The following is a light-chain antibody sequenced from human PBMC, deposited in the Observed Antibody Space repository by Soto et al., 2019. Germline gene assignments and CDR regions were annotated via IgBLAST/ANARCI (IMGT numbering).Light chain of an antibody. CDR2: DVS. CDR1: SSDVGGYNH. Sequence: QSALTQPSSVSGSPGQSVTISFTGTSSDVGGYNHVSWYQHHPGKVPKLMIFDVSKRPSGVPDRFSGSKSGNTASLTISGLQAEDEADYYCCSYAGSYTLVFGGGTQLTVL. V-gene: IGLV2-11*01. CDR3: CSYAGSYTLV. J-gene: IGLJ2*01.